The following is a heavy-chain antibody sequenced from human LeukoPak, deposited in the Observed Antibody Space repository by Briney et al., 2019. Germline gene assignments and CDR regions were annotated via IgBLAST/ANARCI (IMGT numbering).Heavy chain of an antibody. J-gene: IGHJ6*03. CDR3: ARGIPSHKGLHYYGSGSYYPRYYYYMDV. Sequence: SETLSLTCAVYGGSFSGYYWSWIRQPPGKGLEWIEEINHSGSTNYNPSLKSRVTISVDTSKNQFSLKLNSVTTADTAVYYCARGIPSHKGLHYYGSGSYYPRYYYYMDVWGKGTTVTVSS. D-gene: IGHD3-10*01. V-gene: IGHV4-34*01. CDR1: GGSFSGYY. CDR2: INHSGST.